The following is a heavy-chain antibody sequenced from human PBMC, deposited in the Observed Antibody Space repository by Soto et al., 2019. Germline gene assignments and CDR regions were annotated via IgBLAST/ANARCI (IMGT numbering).Heavy chain of an antibody. Sequence: EGSLRLSYASYGFTFIISCMNWVRQAPGKGLEWVSSISSSSSYIYYADSVKGRFTISIDNAKNSLYLQMNSLRAEDTAVYYCASLSTYYYDSSSKRHGFDTWGPGTREPVS. CDR3: ASLSTYYYDSSSKRHGFDT. V-gene: IGHV3-21*01. CDR1: GFTFIISC. J-gene: IGHJ3*02. D-gene: IGHD3-22*01. CDR2: ISSSSSYI.